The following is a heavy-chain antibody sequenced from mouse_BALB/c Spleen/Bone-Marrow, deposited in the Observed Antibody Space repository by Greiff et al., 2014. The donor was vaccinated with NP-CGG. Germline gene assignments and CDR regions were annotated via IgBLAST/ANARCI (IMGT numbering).Heavy chain of an antibody. Sequence: VQLKESGTVLARPGASVKMSCKASGYSFTRYWMHWVKQRSGQGLEWIGVIYPGNSDTIYNQKFKGKAKLTAVTSASTAYMELSSLTNEDSAVYYCTRSYYDYGGFPYWGQGTLVTVSA. CDR3: TRSYYDYGGFPY. J-gene: IGHJ3*01. CDR1: GYSFTRYW. CDR2: IYPGNSDT. D-gene: IGHD2-4*01. V-gene: IGHV1-5*01.